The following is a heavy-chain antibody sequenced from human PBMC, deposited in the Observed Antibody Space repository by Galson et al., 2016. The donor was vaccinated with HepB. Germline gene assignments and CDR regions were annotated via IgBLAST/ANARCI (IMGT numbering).Heavy chain of an antibody. D-gene: IGHD6-13*01. Sequence: RLSCAASGFTFSGYNMDWVRQAPGKGLEWVSYISSGSSAIYYADSVKGRFTISRDNSKNTLYLQMNSLGAEDTAIYYCAVRYSSIWYFQHWGRGTLVSVSS. CDR2: ISSGSSAI. J-gene: IGHJ1*01. V-gene: IGHV3-48*01. CDR3: AVRYSSIWYFQH. CDR1: GFTFSGYN.